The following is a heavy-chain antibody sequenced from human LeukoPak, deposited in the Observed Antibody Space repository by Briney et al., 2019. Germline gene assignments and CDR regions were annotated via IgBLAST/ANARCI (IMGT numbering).Heavy chain of an antibody. V-gene: IGHV3-74*01. D-gene: IGHD6-13*01. J-gene: IGHJ4*02. CDR2: INSDGINT. CDR3: ARDRVAAGSFDY. CDR1: GFTFSNYW. Sequence: QTGGSLRLSCAASGFTFSNYWMHWVRQAPGKGLVWVSRINSDGINTSYADSVKGRFTISRDNAKNTLNLQMNSLRAEDTAVYYCARDRVAAGSFDYWGQGTLVTVSS.